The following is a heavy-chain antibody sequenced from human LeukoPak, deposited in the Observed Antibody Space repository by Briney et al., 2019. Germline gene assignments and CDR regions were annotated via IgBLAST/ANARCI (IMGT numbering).Heavy chain of an antibody. CDR2: IIPILGIA. D-gene: IGHD3-22*01. J-gene: IGHJ4*02. CDR1: GGTFSSYA. CDR3: ARVARGYPY. Sequence: SVKVSCKASGGTFSSYAISWVRQAPGQGREWMGRIIPILGIANYAQKFQGRVTITADKSTSTAYMELSSLRSEDTAVYYCARVARGYPYWGQGPLVTVSS. V-gene: IGHV1-69*04.